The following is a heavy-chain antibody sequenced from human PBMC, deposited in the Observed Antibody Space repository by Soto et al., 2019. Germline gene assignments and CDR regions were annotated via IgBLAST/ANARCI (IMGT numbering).Heavy chain of an antibody. D-gene: IGHD6-6*01. J-gene: IGHJ4*02. CDR2: ISGSAGST. CDR3: ATIGEYGSSSWINEEH. V-gene: IGHV3-23*01. CDR1: GFAFRNYG. Sequence: EVQLLESGGGLVQPGGSLRLSCAASGFAFRNYGVSWVRQAPGKGLEWVSGISGSAGSTYYADSVEGRFTISRDNAKNTLHVPMNSLRAEDTAVYYCATIGEYGSSSWINEEHCGQGTLVTVSS.